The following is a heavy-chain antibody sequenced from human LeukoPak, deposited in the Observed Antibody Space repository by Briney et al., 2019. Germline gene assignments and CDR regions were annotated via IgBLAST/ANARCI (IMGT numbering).Heavy chain of an antibody. J-gene: IGHJ3*02. Sequence: SQTLYLTCAVSGGSISSGGYSWSWIRQPPGKGLEWIGYIYHSGSTYYNPSLKSRVTISVDRSKNQFSLKLSSVTAADTAVYYCAGGSTWKSDAFDIWGQGTMVTVSS. D-gene: IGHD6-13*01. CDR2: IYHSGST. CDR3: AGGSTWKSDAFDI. CDR1: GGSISSGGYS. V-gene: IGHV4-30-2*01.